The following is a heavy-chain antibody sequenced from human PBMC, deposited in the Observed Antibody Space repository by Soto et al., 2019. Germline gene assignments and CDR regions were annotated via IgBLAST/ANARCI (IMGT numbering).Heavy chain of an antibody. CDR1: GGSISSYY. J-gene: IGHJ4*02. CDR3: ARVNDILTGYYMVDY. Sequence: SETLSLTCTVSGGSISSYYWSWIRQPPGKGLEWIGYIYYSGSTNYNPSLKSRVTISVDTSKNQFSLKLSSVTAADTAVYYCARVNDILTGYYMVDYWGQGTLVTVSS. V-gene: IGHV4-59*01. CDR2: IYYSGST. D-gene: IGHD3-9*01.